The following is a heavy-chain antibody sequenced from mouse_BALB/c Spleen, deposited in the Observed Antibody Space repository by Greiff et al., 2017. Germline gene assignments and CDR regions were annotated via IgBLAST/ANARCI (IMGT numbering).Heavy chain of an antibody. CDR2: IWAGGST. V-gene: IGHV2-9*02. J-gene: IGHJ4*01. CDR3: AREPLSGYHRYYYAMDY. D-gene: IGHD3-2*02. Sequence: QVQLQQSGPGLVAPSQSLSITCTVSGFSLTSYGVHWVRQPPGKGLEWLGVIWAGGSTNYNSALMSRLSISKDNSKSQVFLKMNSLQTDDTAMYYCAREPLSGYHRYYYAMDYWGQGTSVTVSS. CDR1: GFSLTSYG.